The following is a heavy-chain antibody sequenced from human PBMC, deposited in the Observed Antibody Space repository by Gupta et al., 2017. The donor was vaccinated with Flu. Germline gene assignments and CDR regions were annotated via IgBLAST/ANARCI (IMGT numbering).Heavy chain of an antibody. V-gene: IGHV1-2*02. D-gene: IGHD5-12*01. CDR2: INPNSGGT. Sequence: QVQLVQSGAEVKKPGASVKVSCKASGYTFTGYYMHWVRQAPGQGLEWMGWINPNSGGTNYAQKLQGRVTMTRDTSISTAYMELSRLRSDDTAVYYCASTPIGYSGSNWFDPWGQGTLVTVSS. CDR1: GYTFTGYY. J-gene: IGHJ5*02. CDR3: ASTPIGYSGSNWFDP.